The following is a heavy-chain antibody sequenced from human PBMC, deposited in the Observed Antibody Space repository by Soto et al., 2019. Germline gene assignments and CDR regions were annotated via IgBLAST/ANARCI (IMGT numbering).Heavy chain of an antibody. CDR2: IKVNNGNT. CDR3: ARAVAVAADFDY. Sequence: ASVKVSCKASGYTFTSYGISWVRQAPGQGLEWVGWIKVNNGNTHYAQKLQGRVTITTDTSASTAYMELSSLRSEDTAVYYCARAVAVAADFDYWGQGTLVTVSS. CDR1: GYTFTSYG. V-gene: IGHV1-18*01. D-gene: IGHD6-19*01. J-gene: IGHJ4*02.